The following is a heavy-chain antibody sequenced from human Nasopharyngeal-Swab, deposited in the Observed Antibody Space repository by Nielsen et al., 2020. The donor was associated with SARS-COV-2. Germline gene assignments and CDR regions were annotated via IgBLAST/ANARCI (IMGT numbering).Heavy chain of an antibody. V-gene: IGHV1-18*01. J-gene: IGHJ4*02. CDR1: GYTFLSYG. D-gene: IGHD2/OR15-2a*01. CDR3: ARDGIKDQYCIDGKCSPAY. Sequence: ASVQVSCKASGYTFLSYGINWVRQTPAQGLEWVGRINTLDGDSKYAQKLQGRLTMTTDTASSTAYMELRSLRSDDTAVYFCARDGIKDQYCIDGKCSPAYWGQGTLVIVSS. CDR2: INTLDGDS.